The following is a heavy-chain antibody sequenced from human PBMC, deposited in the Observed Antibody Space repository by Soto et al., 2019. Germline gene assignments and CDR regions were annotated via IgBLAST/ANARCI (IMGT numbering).Heavy chain of an antibody. CDR1: GYTFTNYG. V-gene: IGHV1-18*01. CDR2: VTGYDGNA. CDR3: ARTTHEEPTFDY. Sequence: QVQLVQSGAEVKKPEASVKVSCKASGYTFTNYGISWVRQAPGQGLEWMGWVTGYDGNANYVQRFQGRVTMTTDTSTNTAYMDLRRLSSDDTAVYYCARTTHEEPTFDYWGQGTLVTVSS. D-gene: IGHD1-26*01. J-gene: IGHJ4*02.